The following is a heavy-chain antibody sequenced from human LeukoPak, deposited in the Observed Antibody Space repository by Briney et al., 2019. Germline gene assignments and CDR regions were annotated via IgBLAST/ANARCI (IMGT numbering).Heavy chain of an antibody. Sequence: GGSLRLSCAASGFTFSSYAMHWVRQAPGKGLEWVAVISYDGSNKYYADSVKGRFTISRDNSKNTLYLQMNSLRAEDTAVYYCAREGGVQFCGGDCYPPPPPDYWGQGTLVTVSS. CDR2: ISYDGSNK. J-gene: IGHJ4*02. CDR1: GFTFSSYA. D-gene: IGHD2-21*01. CDR3: AREGGVQFCGGDCYPPPPPDY. V-gene: IGHV3-30-3*01.